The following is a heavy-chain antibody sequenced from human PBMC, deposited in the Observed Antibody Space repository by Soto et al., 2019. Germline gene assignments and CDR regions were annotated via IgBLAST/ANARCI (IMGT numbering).Heavy chain of an antibody. D-gene: IGHD6-13*01. Sequence: PGGSLRLSCAASGFTFSSYGMHWVRQAPGKGLEWVAVISYEGSNKYYADSVKGRFTISRDNSKNTLYLQMNSLRAEDTAVYYCAKLSIAAAGMGAFDIWGQGTMVTVSS. CDR1: GFTFSSYG. CDR2: ISYEGSNK. V-gene: IGHV3-30*18. J-gene: IGHJ3*02. CDR3: AKLSIAAAGMGAFDI.